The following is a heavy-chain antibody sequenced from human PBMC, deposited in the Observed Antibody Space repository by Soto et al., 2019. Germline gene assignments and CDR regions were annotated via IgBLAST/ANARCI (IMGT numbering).Heavy chain of an antibody. CDR3: ARGGGGWIPHYYYYYGMDV. Sequence: ASVKVSCKASGYTFTSYGISWVRQAPGQGLEWMGWISAYNGNTNYAQKLQGRVTMTTDTSTSTAYMELRSLRSDDTAVYYCARGGGGWIPHYYYYYGMDVWGQGTTVTVSS. CDR2: ISAYNGNT. J-gene: IGHJ6*02. CDR1: GYTFTSYG. V-gene: IGHV1-18*04. D-gene: IGHD6-19*01.